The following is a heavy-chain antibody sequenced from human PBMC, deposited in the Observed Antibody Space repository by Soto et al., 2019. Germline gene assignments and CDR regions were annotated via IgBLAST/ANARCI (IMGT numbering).Heavy chain of an antibody. CDR3: VRERGLSSFYGMDV. J-gene: IGHJ6*02. CDR1: GFTLTTYT. D-gene: IGHD3-10*01. Sequence: GSPRLSCEASGFTLTTYTMNWVRQASGKGLEWVSSITSSSGHIYYADSVKGRFTISRDNARNSLYLQMNSLRAEDTAVYYCVRERGLSSFYGMDVWGQGTTVTVSS. CDR2: ITSSSGHI. V-gene: IGHV3-21*01.